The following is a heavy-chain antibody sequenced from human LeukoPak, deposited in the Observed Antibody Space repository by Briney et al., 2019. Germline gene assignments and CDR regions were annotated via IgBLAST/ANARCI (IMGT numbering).Heavy chain of an antibody. CDR2: IIPIFGTA. CDR3: ARDGRVYYFDY. D-gene: IGHD3-16*01. CDR1: GGTFSSYA. Sequence: ASVKVSCKASGGTFSSYAISWVRQAPGQGLEWMGGIIPIFGTANYAQKFQGRVTITADESTSTAYMELSSPRSEDTAVYYCARDGRVYYFDYWGQGTLVTVYS. J-gene: IGHJ4*02. V-gene: IGHV1-69*01.